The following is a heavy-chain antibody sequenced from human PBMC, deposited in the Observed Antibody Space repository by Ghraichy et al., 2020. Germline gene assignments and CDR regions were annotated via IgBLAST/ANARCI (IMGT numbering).Heavy chain of an antibody. J-gene: IGHJ5*02. V-gene: IGHV4-59*01. CDR3: ARVRVVGATTEGSWFDP. CDR2: IYYSGST. D-gene: IGHD1-26*01. CDR1: GGSISSYY. Sequence: SETLSLTCTVSGGSISSYYWSWIRQPPGKGLEWIGYIYYSGSTNYNPSLKSRVTISVDTSKNQFSLKLSSVTAADTAVYYCARVRVVGATTEGSWFDPWGQGTLVTVSS.